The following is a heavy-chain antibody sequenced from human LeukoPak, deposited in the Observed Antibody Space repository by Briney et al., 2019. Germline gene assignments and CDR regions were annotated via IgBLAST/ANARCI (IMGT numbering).Heavy chain of an antibody. J-gene: IGHJ4*02. D-gene: IGHD1-26*01. CDR2: ISAGGGGT. Sequence: GGSLRLSCAASGFTFSSYVMSWVRQAPGKGLEWVSGISAGGGGTYYADSVKGRFSISRDNSKNTLYLQMNSLRAEDTAVYYCAKGRGGIYSFDYWGQGTLVTASS. CDR3: AKGRGGIYSFDY. V-gene: IGHV3-23*01. CDR1: GFTFSSYV.